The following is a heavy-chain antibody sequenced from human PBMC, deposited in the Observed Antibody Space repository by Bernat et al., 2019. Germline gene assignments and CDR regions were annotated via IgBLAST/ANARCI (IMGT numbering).Heavy chain of an antibody. CDR3: ARGSAGYSSSWYLNY. CDR1: GFTFGSYW. V-gene: IGHV3-7*03. J-gene: IGHJ4*02. Sequence: EVQLVESGGGLVQPGGSLRLSCAASGFTFGSYWMSWVRQAPGKGLEWVANIQQDGSETYYVDSVKGRFIISRDNAKNSLYLQMSSLRAEDTALYYCARGSAGYSSSWYLNYWGQGTLVTVSS. D-gene: IGHD6-13*01. CDR2: IQQDGSET.